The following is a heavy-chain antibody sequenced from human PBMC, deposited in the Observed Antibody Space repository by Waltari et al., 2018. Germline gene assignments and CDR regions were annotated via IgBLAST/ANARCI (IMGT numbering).Heavy chain of an antibody. CDR3: TKWLTAAGTGWFDC. Sequence: QLQLQESGPGLVKPSETLSLTCTVSSGSISTTKPYGMWTRQPPGKGLEWVGLMIYNRGPYYNPSLRSRLTVSLDTSKNQFSLKLTSVTATDTAIYYCTKWLTAAGTGWFDCWGQGTLVTVS. CDR1: SGSISTTKPY. D-gene: IGHD6-13*01. J-gene: IGHJ4*02. V-gene: IGHV4-39*03. CDR2: MIYNRGP.